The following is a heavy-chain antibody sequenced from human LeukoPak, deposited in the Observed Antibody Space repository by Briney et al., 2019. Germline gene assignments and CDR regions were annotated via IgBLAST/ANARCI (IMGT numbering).Heavy chain of an antibody. J-gene: IGHJ4*02. D-gene: IGHD3-9*01. V-gene: IGHV4-59*01. CDR2: IYYSGST. Sequence: SETLSLTCTVSGGSISSYYWSWIRQPPGKGLEWIGYIYYSGSTNYNPSLKSRVTISVDTSKNQFSLKLSSVTAADTAVYYCARARGYDILTGRSVGYFDYWGQGTLVTVSS. CDR1: GGSISSYY. CDR3: ARARGYDILTGRSVGYFDY.